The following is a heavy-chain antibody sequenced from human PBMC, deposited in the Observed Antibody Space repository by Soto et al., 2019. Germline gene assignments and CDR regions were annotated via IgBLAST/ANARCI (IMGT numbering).Heavy chain of an antibody. Sequence: QVQLQESGPGLVKPSQTLSLTCTVSGGSISSGGYYWSWIRQHPGKGLEWIGYIYYSGSTYYNPSLKSRVTISVDTSKNQFSLKLSSVTAADTAVYYCARDVVVTATLYYFDYWGQGTLVTVSS. V-gene: IGHV4-31*03. CDR2: IYYSGST. CDR1: GGSISSGGYY. J-gene: IGHJ4*02. CDR3: ARDVVVTATLYYFDY. D-gene: IGHD2-21*02.